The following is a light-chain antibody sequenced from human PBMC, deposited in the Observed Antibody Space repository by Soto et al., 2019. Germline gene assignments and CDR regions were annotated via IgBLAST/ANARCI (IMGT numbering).Light chain of an antibody. CDR1: QSVSSY. CDR3: QQRSTWLFT. CDR2: DAS. J-gene: IGKJ3*01. Sequence: EIVLTQSPATMSLPPGERDTLSCRASQSVSSYLAWYQQKPGQAPRLLIYDASNRATGIPARFSGSGAGTVFTLTIISLEPEDFAVYYCQQRSTWLFTFGPETKVEIK. V-gene: IGKV3-11*01.